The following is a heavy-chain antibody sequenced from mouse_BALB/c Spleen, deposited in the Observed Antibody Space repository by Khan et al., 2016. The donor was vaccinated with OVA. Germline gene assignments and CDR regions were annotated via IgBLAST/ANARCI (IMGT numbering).Heavy chain of an antibody. CDR1: GLNIKDTY. J-gene: IGHJ2*01. V-gene: IGHV14-3*02. Sequence: EVELVESGAELVKSGATVKLSCTASGLNIKDTYMHWLKQLPEQGLEWIGRIDPPNGNTKYEPNFQGKSTITSDTSSNTAYLQISNLTSEDTAVYYYARIARKWGQGTTLTVSS. CDR3: ARIARK. CDR2: IDPPNGNT. D-gene: IGHD6-1*01.